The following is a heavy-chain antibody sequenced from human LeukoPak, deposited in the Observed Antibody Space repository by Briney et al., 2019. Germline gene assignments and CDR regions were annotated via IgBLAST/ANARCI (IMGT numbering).Heavy chain of an antibody. CDR3: ARSPLGIAPFDY. Sequence: PGGSLRLSCAASGFTFSDHHMDWVRQAPGEGLEWVARIRNKANRYTTEYAASVKGRFTISRDDSENSLYLQMDSLKPEDTAVYYCARSPLGIAPFDYWGQGTLVTVSS. CDR1: GFTFSDHH. CDR2: IRNKANRYTT. V-gene: IGHV3-72*01. D-gene: IGHD7-27*01. J-gene: IGHJ4*02.